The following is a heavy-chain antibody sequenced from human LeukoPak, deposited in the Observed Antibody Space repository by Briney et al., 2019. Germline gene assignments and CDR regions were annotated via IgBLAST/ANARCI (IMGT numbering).Heavy chain of an antibody. CDR2: IIPIFGTA. CDR1: GGTFSSYA. Sequence: AASVKVSCEASGGTFSSYAISWVRQAPGQGLEWMGGIIPIFGTANYAQKFQGRVTITTDESTSTAYMELSSLRSEDTAVYYCARDPIAYCGGDCYSLWGQGTLVTVSS. CDR3: ARDPIAYCGGDCYSL. V-gene: IGHV1-69*05. J-gene: IGHJ4*02. D-gene: IGHD2-21*02.